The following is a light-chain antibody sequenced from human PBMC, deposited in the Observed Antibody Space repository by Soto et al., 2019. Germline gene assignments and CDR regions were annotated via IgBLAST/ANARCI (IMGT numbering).Light chain of an antibody. J-gene: IGLJ1*01. CDR2: GNN. V-gene: IGLV1-44*01. Sequence: QSVLTQPPSASGTPGQRVTISCSGSSSNIGSNTVNWYQQLPGTAPKLLIYGNNQRPSGVPDRFSGSKSGTSASLAISGLQSEDEADYYCAAWDDSLIYVFGTGTKVTVL. CDR3: AAWDDSLIYV. CDR1: SSNIGSNT.